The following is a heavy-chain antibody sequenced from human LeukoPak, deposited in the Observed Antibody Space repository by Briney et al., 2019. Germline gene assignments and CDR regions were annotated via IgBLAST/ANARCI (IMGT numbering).Heavy chain of an antibody. CDR1: GYTFTSYG. D-gene: IGHD2-15*01. J-gene: IGHJ6*03. CDR3: ARDRGIRSAYYMDV. Sequence: ASVKVSCKASGYTFTSYGISWVRQAPGQGLEWMGWISAYNGNTNYAQKLQGRVTMTTDTSTSTAYMELRSLRSDDTAVYYCARDRGIRSAYYMDVWGKGTTVTVSS. CDR2: ISAYNGNT. V-gene: IGHV1-18*01.